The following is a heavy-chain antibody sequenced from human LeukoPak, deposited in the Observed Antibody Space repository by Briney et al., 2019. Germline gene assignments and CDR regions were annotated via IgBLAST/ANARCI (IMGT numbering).Heavy chain of an antibody. Sequence: SETLSLTCTVYGGSIRRGGYYWTSIRQHPGKVLEWIRSSRYSNTRDYNQACRTRITISSDTSKHQFSLKLSSVTAAHTAVYYCASEGPHQLLPMVNWIDPWGQGTLVTVSS. CDR1: GGSIRRGGYY. D-gene: IGHD2-2*01. J-gene: IGHJ5*02. CDR3: ASEGPHQLLPMVNWIDP. V-gene: IGHV4-31*03. CDR2: SRYSNTR.